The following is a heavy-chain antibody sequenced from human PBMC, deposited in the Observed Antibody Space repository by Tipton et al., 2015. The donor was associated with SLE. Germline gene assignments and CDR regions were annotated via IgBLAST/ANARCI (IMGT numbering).Heavy chain of an antibody. V-gene: IGHV4-38-2*01. CDR3: ARQSVAAAGPGYY. D-gene: IGHD6-13*01. CDR1: GYSISSGYY. CDR2: FYHSGST. Sequence: TLSLTCAVSGYSISSGYYWGWIRQLPGKGLEWIGSFYHSGSTYYNPSLKSRVTISVDTSKNQFSLKLSSVTAADTAVYYCARQSVAAAGPGYYWGQGTLVTVSS. J-gene: IGHJ4*02.